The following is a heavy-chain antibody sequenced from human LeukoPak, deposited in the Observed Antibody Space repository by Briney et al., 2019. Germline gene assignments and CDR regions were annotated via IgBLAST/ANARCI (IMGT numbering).Heavy chain of an antibody. CDR1: GYAIISGGFS. V-gene: IGHV4-30-2*02. CDR3: ARHYYDSSGYDAFDI. D-gene: IGHD3-22*01. CDR2: IYDRGPA. J-gene: IGHJ3*02. Sequence: SSETLSLTCTVSGYAIISGGFSWNWIRQPPGKGLEWIGCIYDRGPAHYNPSLKSRFTISVDTSKNQFSLKLNSVTAADTAVFYCARHYYDSSGYDAFDIWGQGTMVTVSS.